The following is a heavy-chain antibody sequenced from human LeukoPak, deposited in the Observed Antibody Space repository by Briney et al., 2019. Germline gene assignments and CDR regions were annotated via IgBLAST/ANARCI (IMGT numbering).Heavy chain of an antibody. D-gene: IGHD2-2*01. CDR3: ARTNQMGVVPAATECAFDI. CDR1: GYTFTSYG. Sequence: ASVKVSCKASGYTFTSYGISWVRQAPGQGLEWMGWISAYNGNTNYAQKLQGRVTMTTDTSTSTAYMELRSLRSDDTAVYYCARTNQMGVVPAATECAFDIWGQGTMVTVSS. CDR2: ISAYNGNT. J-gene: IGHJ3*02. V-gene: IGHV1-18*01.